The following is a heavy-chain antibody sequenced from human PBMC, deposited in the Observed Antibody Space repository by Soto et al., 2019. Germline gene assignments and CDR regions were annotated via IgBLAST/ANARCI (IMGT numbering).Heavy chain of an antibody. CDR2: IYYSGST. Sequence: QVQLQESGPRLVKPSETLSLTCTVSGDSISSYYWSWIRQPPGKGLEWIGYIYYSGSTNYNPSLKSRVALSVDTPKNQFSLKLASVTAVDTAVYYCARGVATIGPWGQGTLVTVSS. CDR1: GDSISSYY. CDR3: ARGVATIGP. V-gene: IGHV4-59*01. J-gene: IGHJ5*02. D-gene: IGHD5-12*01.